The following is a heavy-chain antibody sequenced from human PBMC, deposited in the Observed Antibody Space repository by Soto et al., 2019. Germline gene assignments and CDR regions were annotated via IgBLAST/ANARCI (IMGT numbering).Heavy chain of an antibody. CDR2: IKQDGSEI. Sequence: VHLVESGGGLVEPCGSLRLSCEASGFMFSSYWMSWVRQAPGEGLEWVANIKQDGSEIHYLESVEGRFTIFRDNAGRSLYLQMTSLRAEDTAVYFCATYSGSYFPVGHDRWGQGTLVVVSS. CDR1: GFMFSSYW. CDR3: ATYSGSYFPVGHDR. J-gene: IGHJ4*02. D-gene: IGHD3-10*01. V-gene: IGHV3-7*01.